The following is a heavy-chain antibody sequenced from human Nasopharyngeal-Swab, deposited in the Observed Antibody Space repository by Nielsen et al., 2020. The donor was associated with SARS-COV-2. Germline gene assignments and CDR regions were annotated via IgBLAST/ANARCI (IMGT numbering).Heavy chain of an antibody. J-gene: IGHJ6*02. D-gene: IGHD6-13*01. V-gene: IGHV4-39*01. CDR3: ARLFSSSWYYYYGMDV. Sequence: GSLRLSCTVSGGSISSSSYYWGWMRQPPGKGLEWIGSIYYSGSTYYNPSLKRRVTISVDTSKNQFSLKLSSVTAADTAVYYCARLFSSSWYYYYGMDVWGQGTTVTVSS. CDR1: GGSISSSSYY. CDR2: IYYSGST.